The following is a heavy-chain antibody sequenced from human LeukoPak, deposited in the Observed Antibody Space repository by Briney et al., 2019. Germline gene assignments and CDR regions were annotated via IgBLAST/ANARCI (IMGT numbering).Heavy chain of an antibody. CDR1: GFTFSSYW. V-gene: IGHV3-7*01. CDR3: ARDKIEGPTKLDY. Sequence: GGSLRLSCAASGFTFSSYWMSWVRQAPGKGLEWVANIKQDESGKYVDSLKGRFTISRDNAKNSLYLQMNSLRAEDTAVYYCARDKIEGPTKLDYWGQGILVTVSS. D-gene: IGHD1-1*01. CDR2: IKQDESGK. J-gene: IGHJ4*02.